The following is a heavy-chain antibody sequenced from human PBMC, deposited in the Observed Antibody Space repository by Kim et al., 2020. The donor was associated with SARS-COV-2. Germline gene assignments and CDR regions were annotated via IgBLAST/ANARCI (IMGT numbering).Heavy chain of an antibody. CDR2: ISGIGGST. Sequence: GGSLRLSCAASGFTFSSYAMSWVRQAPGKGLEWVSAISGIGGSTYYADSVKGRFTISRDNSKNTLYLQMNSLRAEDTAVYYCAKELDYYDSSGIGDYWGQGTLVTVSS. J-gene: IGHJ4*02. CDR1: GFTFSSYA. V-gene: IGHV3-23*01. D-gene: IGHD3-22*01. CDR3: AKELDYYDSSGIGDY.